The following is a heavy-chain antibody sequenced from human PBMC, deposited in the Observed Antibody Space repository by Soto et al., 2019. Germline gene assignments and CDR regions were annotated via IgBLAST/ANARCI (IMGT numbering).Heavy chain of an antibody. V-gene: IGHV4-39*01. CDR3: ARRYYDSLTGYYIGWFGS. D-gene: IGHD3-9*01. J-gene: IGHJ5*01. CDR2: VSYSGNT. CDR1: GDSVSNIYYY. Sequence: QVQLQESGPGLVKPSETLSLTCSVSGDSVSNIYYYWGWIRQPPGKGLEWIGSVSYSGNTYYHPSLKSRVTMSVDTSENQFSLRLSSVTAADTAVYYCARRYYDSLTGYYIGWFGSWGQGILVSVSP.